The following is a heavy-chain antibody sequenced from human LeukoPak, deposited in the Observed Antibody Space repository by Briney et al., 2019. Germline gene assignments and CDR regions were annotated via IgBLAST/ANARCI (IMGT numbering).Heavy chain of an antibody. J-gene: IGHJ4*02. CDR1: GFTFSSYS. CDR3: ARDRDNFDY. D-gene: IGHD5-24*01. Sequence: KSGGSLRLSCAASGFTFSSYSMNRVRQAPGKGLEWVSSISSSSSYIYYADSVKGRFTISRDNAKNSLYLQMNSLRAEDTAVYYCARDRDNFDYWGQGTLVTVSS. V-gene: IGHV3-21*01. CDR2: ISSSSSYI.